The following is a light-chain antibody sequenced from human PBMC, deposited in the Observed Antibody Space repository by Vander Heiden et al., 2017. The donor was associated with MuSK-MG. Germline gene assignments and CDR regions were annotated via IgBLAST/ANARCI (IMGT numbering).Light chain of an antibody. Sequence: QSALTQPASVSGSPGHSLPISCTGTSSDVGGYNYVSWYQQHPGKRPKLRIHDVTSRPAGVSNRFSGSKSGNTASPTISGLQAEDEADYYCSAYTSSSTRVFGGGTKLNVL. CDR1: SSDVGGYNY. J-gene: IGLJ2*01. V-gene: IGLV2-14*01. CDR3: SAYTSSSTRV. CDR2: DVT.